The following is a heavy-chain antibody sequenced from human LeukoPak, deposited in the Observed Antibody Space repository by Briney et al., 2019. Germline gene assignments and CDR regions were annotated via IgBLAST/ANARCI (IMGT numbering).Heavy chain of an antibody. CDR2: ISSTSSTI. CDR3: ASRIVGTPDYFDY. CDR1: GFTFSSFS. V-gene: IGHV3-48*01. D-gene: IGHD1-26*01. Sequence: PGGSLRLSCAASGFTFSSFSMNWVRQAPGKGLEWVSYISSTSSTIYYADSVKGRFTISRDNAKNSLYLQMNSLRAEDTAVYYCASRIVGTPDYFDYWGQGTLVTVSS. J-gene: IGHJ4*02.